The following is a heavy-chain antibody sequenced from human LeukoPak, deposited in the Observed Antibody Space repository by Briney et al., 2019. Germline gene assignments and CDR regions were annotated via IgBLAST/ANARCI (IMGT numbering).Heavy chain of an antibody. CDR3: AKVVGDIVTGDYYDYMDV. CDR1: AFTFSTYG. D-gene: IGHD2-15*01. V-gene: IGHV3-30*02. Sequence: GGSLRLSCAASAFTFSTYGMHWVRQAPGKGLEWVAFIRYDGGNKYYADSVKGRFTISRDNSKNTLYLQMSSLRAEDTAVYYCAKVVGDIVTGDYYDYMDVWGKGTTVTVSS. CDR2: IRYDGGNK. J-gene: IGHJ6*03.